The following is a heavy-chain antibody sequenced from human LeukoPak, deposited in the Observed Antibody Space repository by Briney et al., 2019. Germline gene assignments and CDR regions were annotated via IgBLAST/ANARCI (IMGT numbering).Heavy chain of an antibody. J-gene: IGHJ3*02. CDR3: ARLRSSSYAFDAFDI. D-gene: IGHD2-2*01. V-gene: IGHV4-4*02. CDR1: GGSISSSNW. Sequence: PSGTLSLTCAVSGGSISSSNWWSWVRQPPGKGLEWIGEIYHSGSTNCNPSLKSRVTISVDTSKNQFSLKLSSVTAADTAVYYCARLRSSSYAFDAFDIWGQGTMVTVSS. CDR2: IYHSGST.